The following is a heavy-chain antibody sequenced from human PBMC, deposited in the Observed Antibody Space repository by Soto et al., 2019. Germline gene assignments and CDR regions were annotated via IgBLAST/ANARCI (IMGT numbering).Heavy chain of an antibody. CDR3: ARPPLTAAGPLFDY. V-gene: IGHV2-5*02. D-gene: IGHD6-13*01. J-gene: IGHJ4*02. Sequence: QITLKESGPTLVKPTQTLTLTCTFSGFSLSTTGVGVGWVRQPPGKALDWLALIYWDDDKRYSPSLKSSLTTTPHTSKHQVVLSLTNMDPVDTATYYCARPPLTAAGPLFDYWGQGTLVAVSS. CDR1: GFSLSTTGVG. CDR2: IYWDDDK.